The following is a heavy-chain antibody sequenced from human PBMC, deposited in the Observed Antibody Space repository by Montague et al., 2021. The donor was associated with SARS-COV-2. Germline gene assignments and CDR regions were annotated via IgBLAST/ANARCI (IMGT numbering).Heavy chain of an antibody. CDR1: GDSVSGDNVS. CDR2: TYYRSRWFD. Sequence: CAISGDSVSGDNVSWSWIRQSPSRGLEWLGRTYYRSRWFDHYEVSMKGRISIKADTSKNQFSLQLDSVTPEDTAVYYCARGDGLGPYPGYAFDIWGQGTLVTVSS. CDR3: ARGDGLGPYPGYAFDI. V-gene: IGHV6-1*01. J-gene: IGHJ3*02. D-gene: IGHD5-24*01.